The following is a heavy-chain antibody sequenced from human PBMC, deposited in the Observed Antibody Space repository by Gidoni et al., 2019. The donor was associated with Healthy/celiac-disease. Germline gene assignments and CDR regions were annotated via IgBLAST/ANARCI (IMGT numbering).Heavy chain of an antibody. CDR2: IDPSDSYT. V-gene: IGHV5-10-1*03. J-gene: IGHJ4*02. D-gene: IGHD5-12*01. Sequence: EVQLVQSGAEVKKPGESLRISCKGSGYSFTSYWISWVRQMPGKGLEWMGRIDPSDSYTNYSPSFQGHVTISADKSISTAYLQWSSLKASDTAMYYCARHSRDGYNYDLYYFDYWGQGTLVTVSS. CDR3: ARHSRDGYNYDLYYFDY. CDR1: GYSFTSYW.